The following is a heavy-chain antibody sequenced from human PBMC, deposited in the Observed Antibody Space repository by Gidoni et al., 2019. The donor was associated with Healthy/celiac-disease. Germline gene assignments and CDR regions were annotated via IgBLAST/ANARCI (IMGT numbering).Heavy chain of an antibody. D-gene: IGHD2-15*01. V-gene: IGHV3-33*01. CDR3: ARGGGSGGSCYSGWFDP. CDR2: IWYDGSNK. J-gene: IGHJ5*02. CDR1: GFTFRRYG. Sequence: QVQLVESGGGVVQPGRSLRLSCAASGFTFRRYGMHWVRQAPGKGLEWVAGIWYDGSNKYYADSVKGRFTISRDNSKNTLDLQMNSLRAEDTAVYDCARGGGSGGSCYSGWFDPWGQGTLVTVSS.